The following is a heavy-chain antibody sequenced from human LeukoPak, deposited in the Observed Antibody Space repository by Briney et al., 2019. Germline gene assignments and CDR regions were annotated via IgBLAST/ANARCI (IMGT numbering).Heavy chain of an antibody. V-gene: IGHV3-23*01. J-gene: IGHJ4*02. CDR2: VSANGVST. Sequence: VRQXXXXXVEXVSVVSANGVSTLYANSVKGRFTISRDNFVNTLYLQMSSLRAEDTAVYYCAKDRGYTTGRDFDFWGQGALVTVSS. CDR3: AKDRGYTTGRDFDF. D-gene: IGHD3-10*01.